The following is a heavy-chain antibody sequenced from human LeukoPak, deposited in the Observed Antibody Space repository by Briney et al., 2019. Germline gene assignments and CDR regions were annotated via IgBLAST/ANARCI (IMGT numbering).Heavy chain of an antibody. D-gene: IGHD1-1*01. CDR3: AKTSWTDFGKLDP. Sequence: PSETLSLTCTVSGDSISGYSWSWIRQSPGNRLEWIGDFYYSGSTNYNPSLKSRVTISVDMSKNQFSLKLNSVTAADTAIYYCAKTSWTDFGKLDPWGQGTLVTVSS. V-gene: IGHV4-59*01. J-gene: IGHJ5*02. CDR1: GDSISGYS. CDR2: FYYSGST.